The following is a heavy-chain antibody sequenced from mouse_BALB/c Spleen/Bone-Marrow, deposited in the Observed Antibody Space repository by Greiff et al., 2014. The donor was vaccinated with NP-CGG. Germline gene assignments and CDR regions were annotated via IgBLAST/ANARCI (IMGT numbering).Heavy chain of an antibody. CDR2: IDPANGNT. D-gene: IGHD2-4*01. J-gene: IGHJ2*01. V-gene: IGHV14-3*02. CDR3: ARGYYDYDLDY. CDR1: GFNIKDTY. Sequence: EVMLVESGAELVKPGASVKLSCTASGFNIKDTYMHWVKQRPEQGLEWIGRIDPANGNTKYGPKFQGKATITADTSSNTAYLQLSSLTSEDTAVYYCARGYYDYDLDYWGQGTTLTVSS.